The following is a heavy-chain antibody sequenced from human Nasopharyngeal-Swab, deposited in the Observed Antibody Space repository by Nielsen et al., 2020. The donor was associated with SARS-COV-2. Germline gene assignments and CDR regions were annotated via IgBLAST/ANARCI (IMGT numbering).Heavy chain of an antibody. V-gene: IGHV3-73*01. CDR2: IGDKDHNYAT. CDR1: GFIFSASA. Sequence: GESLKISCAASGFIFSASAMHWVRQAPGQGLQWLGRIGDKDHNYATTYGASVKGRFTISRDDSKNTAFRQMDSLKTEDTALYYCTTDCYFDYWGQGTRGTGSS. D-gene: IGHD2-21*02. CDR3: TTDCYFDY. J-gene: IGHJ4*02.